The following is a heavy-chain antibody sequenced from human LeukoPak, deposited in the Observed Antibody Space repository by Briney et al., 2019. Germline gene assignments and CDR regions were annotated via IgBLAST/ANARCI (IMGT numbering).Heavy chain of an antibody. J-gene: IGHJ5*02. D-gene: IGHD3-10*01. Sequence: GGSLRLSCAASGFTFSSYAMSWVRQAPGKGLEWVSAISGSGGSTYYADSVKGRFTISRDNSKNTLYLQMNSLRADDTAVYFCAKGSEGFFPNWFDPWGQGNLVTVSS. CDR3: AKGSEGFFPNWFDP. CDR2: ISGSGGST. CDR1: GFTFSSYA. V-gene: IGHV3-23*01.